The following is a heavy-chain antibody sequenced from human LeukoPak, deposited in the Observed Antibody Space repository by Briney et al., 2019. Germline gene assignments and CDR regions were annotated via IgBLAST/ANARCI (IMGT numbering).Heavy chain of an antibody. V-gene: IGHV4-30-2*01. CDR3: ARGNRAAFDI. CDR2: IYHSGST. CDR1: GGSISSGGYC. J-gene: IGHJ3*02. Sequence: PSETLSLTCAVSGGSISSGGYCWSWIRQPPGKGLEWIGYIYHSGSTYYNPSIKSRVTIAVDRSKNQFSLKLSSVTAADTAVYYCARGNRAAFDIWGQGTMVTVS.